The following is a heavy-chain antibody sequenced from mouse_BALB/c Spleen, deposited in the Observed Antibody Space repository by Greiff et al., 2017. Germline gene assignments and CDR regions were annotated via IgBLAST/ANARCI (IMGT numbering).Heavy chain of an antibody. D-gene: IGHD1-1*01. CDR2: IWGGGST. CDR3: ARNGYYGSSYDY. V-gene: IGHV2-6-4*01. CDR1: GFSLSRYS. J-gene: IGHJ2*01. Sequence: VHLVESGPGLVAPSQSLSITCTVSGFSLSRYSVHWVRQPPGKGLEWLGMIWGGGSTDYNSALKSRLSISKDNSKSQVFLKMNSLQTDDTAMYYCARNGYYGSSYDYWGQGTTLTVSS.